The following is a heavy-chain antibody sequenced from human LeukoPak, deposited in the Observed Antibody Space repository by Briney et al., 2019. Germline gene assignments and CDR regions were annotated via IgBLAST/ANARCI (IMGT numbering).Heavy chain of an antibody. CDR1: GGTFSSYA. D-gene: IGHD6-13*01. Sequence: ASVKVSCKASGGTFSSYAISWVRQAPGQGLEWMGGIIPIFDTAVYAQKFQGRVTVTADESTSTAYMDLSSLTSEDTAVYYCARDNIRGGKGIAAAGGYYWGQGTLVTVSS. CDR3: ARDNIRGGKGIAAAGGYY. V-gene: IGHV1-69*13. J-gene: IGHJ4*02. CDR2: IIPIFDTA.